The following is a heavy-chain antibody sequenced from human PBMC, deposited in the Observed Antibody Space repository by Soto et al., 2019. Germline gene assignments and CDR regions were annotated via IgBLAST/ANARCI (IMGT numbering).Heavy chain of an antibody. J-gene: IGHJ4*02. D-gene: IGHD4-17*01. CDR2: ISYDGSNK. Sequence: QVQLVESGGGVVQPGRSLRLSCAASGFTFSSYGMHWVRQAPGKGLEWVAVISYDGSNKNYADSVKGRFTISRDNSKNXLXRQMNSLRAEDTAVYYCAKDPYPVGYGDYAGWYFDYWGQGTLVTVSS. V-gene: IGHV3-30*18. CDR3: AKDPYPVGYGDYAGWYFDY. CDR1: GFTFSSYG.